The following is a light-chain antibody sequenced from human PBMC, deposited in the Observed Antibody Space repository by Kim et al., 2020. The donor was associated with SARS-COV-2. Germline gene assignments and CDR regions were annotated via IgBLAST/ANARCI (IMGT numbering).Light chain of an antibody. CDR1: QSVSSN. Sequence: SVSPGEIATLSCRASQSVSSNLAWYQQKPGQAPRLLIYGASTRATGIPARFSGSGSGTEFTLTISSLQSEDFAFYYCQQYNNWWTFGQGTKVDIK. CDR2: GAS. J-gene: IGKJ1*01. CDR3: QQYNNWWT. V-gene: IGKV3-15*01.